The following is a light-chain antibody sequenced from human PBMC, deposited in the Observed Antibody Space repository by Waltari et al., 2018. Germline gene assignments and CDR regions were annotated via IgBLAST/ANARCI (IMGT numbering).Light chain of an antibody. V-gene: IGLV2-14*01. CDR3: RSYTSSSTLGV. CDR2: DVT. CDR1: SSDVGGYNY. J-gene: IGLJ1*01. Sequence: QSALTQPASVSGSPGPSITISCPGTSSDVGGYNYVSWYQQPPGKAPKLMIYDVTNRPSGVSNRFSGSKSGNTASLTISGLQAEDEADYYCRSYTSSSTLGVFGTGTKVTVL.